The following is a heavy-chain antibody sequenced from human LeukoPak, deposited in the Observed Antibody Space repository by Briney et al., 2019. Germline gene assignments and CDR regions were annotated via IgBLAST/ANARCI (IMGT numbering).Heavy chain of an antibody. CDR2: INPNSGGT. Sequence: ASVKVSCKASGYTFTSYGISWVRQAPGQGLEWMGWINPNSGGTNYAQKFQGRVTMTRDTSISTAYMELSRLRFDDTAVYYCARDRAAGRGWFDPWGQGTLVTVSS. V-gene: IGHV1-2*02. CDR1: GYTFTSYG. D-gene: IGHD6-13*01. CDR3: ARDRAAGRGWFDP. J-gene: IGHJ5*02.